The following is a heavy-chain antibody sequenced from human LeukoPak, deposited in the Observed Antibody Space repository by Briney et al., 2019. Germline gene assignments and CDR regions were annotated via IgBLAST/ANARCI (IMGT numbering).Heavy chain of an antibody. CDR2: ISSSSNYI. V-gene: IGHV3-21*01. Sequence: PGGSLRLSCAASGFTFSSYSMNWVRQAPGKGLEWVSSISSSSNYIYYADSLKGRFTISRDNAKNSLYLQMNSLRAEDTAVYYCARDLYDGAAGYFDSWGQGTLVTVSS. J-gene: IGHJ4*02. D-gene: IGHD2-8*01. CDR3: ARDLYDGAAGYFDS. CDR1: GFTFSSYS.